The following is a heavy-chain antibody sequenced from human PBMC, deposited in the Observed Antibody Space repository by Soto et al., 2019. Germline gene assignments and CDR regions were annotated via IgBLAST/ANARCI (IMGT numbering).Heavy chain of an antibody. J-gene: IGHJ5*02. CDR1: GYSFTTYY. D-gene: IGHD1-26*01. V-gene: IGHV1-46*01. CDR3: ARDRGTIVGATTYWFDL. Sequence: ASVKVSCKASGYSFTTYYMHWVRQAPGQGLEWMAIINPSGGSTIYAQRFQGRVTMTRDTSTSAVYMELSSLRSEDTAVYYCARDRGTIVGATTYWFDLWGQGTLVTSPQ. CDR2: INPSGGST.